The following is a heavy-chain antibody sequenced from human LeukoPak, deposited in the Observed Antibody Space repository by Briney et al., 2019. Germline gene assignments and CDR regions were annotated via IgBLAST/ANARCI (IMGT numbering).Heavy chain of an antibody. V-gene: IGHV3-30*18. CDR2: ISYDGSNK. CDR3: AKCPVTFGGVIIVTTGYFDY. D-gene: IGHD3-16*02. J-gene: IGHJ4*02. CDR1: GFTFSSYG. Sequence: GGSLRLSCEASGFTFSSYGMHWVRQAPGKGLEWVAVISYDGSNKYNADSVKGRFTISRDNSKNTLYLQMNSLRAEDTAVYYCAKCPVTFGGVIIVTTGYFDYWGQGTLVTVSS.